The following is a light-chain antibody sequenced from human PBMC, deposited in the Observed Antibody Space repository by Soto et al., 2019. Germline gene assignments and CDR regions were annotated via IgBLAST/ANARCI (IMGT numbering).Light chain of an antibody. CDR2: EGG. CDR3: CSYAGSSTVI. Sequence: QSVLTQPASVSGSPGQSITISCTGTSSDVGTYNLVSWYQQHPGKAPKLMIYEGGKRPSGVSNRFSGSKSGNTACLTISGLQAEDEADYYCCSYAGSSTVIFGGGTKLTVL. J-gene: IGLJ2*01. V-gene: IGLV2-23*01. CDR1: SSDVGTYNL.